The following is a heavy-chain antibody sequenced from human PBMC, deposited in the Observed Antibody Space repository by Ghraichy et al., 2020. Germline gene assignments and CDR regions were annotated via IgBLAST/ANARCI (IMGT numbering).Heavy chain of an antibody. V-gene: IGHV3-23*01. J-gene: IGHJ4*02. CDR3: AKDLGTFDY. CDR2: ISSSGGNT. Sequence: GGSLRLSCAASGLIFSTYGMTWVRQAPGKGLEWVSAISSSGGNTYYADSVKGRFTISRDNSKNTLYLQMNSLRAEDTAVYYCAKDLGTFDYWGQGTLVTVSS. D-gene: IGHD7-27*01. CDR1: GLIFSTYG.